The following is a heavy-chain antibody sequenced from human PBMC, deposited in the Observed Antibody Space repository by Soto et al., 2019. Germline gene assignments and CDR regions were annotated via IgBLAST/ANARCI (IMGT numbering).Heavy chain of an antibody. J-gene: IGHJ6*02. D-gene: IGHD2-15*01. Sequence: VASVKVSCKASGGTFTNYAFSWVRQAPGQGLEWMGGIIPVFGTPDYAQKFQGRVTITADESTRTASMELSSLRSDDTAVYYCARDRSVGYRIPNNCPNPFYYYALDVWGQGTTVTVSS. CDR3: ARDRSVGYRIPNNCPNPFYYYALDV. CDR1: GGTFTNYA. CDR2: IIPVFGTP. V-gene: IGHV1-69*13.